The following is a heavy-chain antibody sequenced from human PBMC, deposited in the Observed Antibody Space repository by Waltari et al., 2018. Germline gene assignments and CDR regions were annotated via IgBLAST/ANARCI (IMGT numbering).Heavy chain of an antibody. CDR2: IRGSGNSI. CDR3: ASGSGRLLLWYPQWYFDL. J-gene: IGHJ2*01. V-gene: IGHV3-48*03. D-gene: IGHD3-10*01. Sequence: EVQLVESGGGLVQPGGSLRLSCVASGFTFSSYEMNWVRQAPGKGLEWVSYIRGSGNSIYYADSVKGRFSISRDNGKNSLYLQMNSLRAEDTAVYYCASGSGRLLLWYPQWYFDLWGRGTLVIVSS. CDR1: GFTFSSYE.